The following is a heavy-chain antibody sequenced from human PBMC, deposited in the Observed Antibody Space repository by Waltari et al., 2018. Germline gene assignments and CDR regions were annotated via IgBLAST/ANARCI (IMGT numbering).Heavy chain of an antibody. CDR1: GGSISSSSYY. J-gene: IGHJ1*01. V-gene: IGHV4-39*01. Sequence: QLQLQESGPGLVKPSETLSLTCTVSGGSISSSSYYWGWIRQPPGKGLAWIGSIYYSVSTYYNPSLKSRVTISVDTSKNQFSLKLSSVTAADTAVYYCASSPRDMITFGGVIVIRYFQHWGQGTLVTVSS. D-gene: IGHD3-16*02. CDR2: IYYSVST. CDR3: ASSPRDMITFGGVIVIRYFQH.